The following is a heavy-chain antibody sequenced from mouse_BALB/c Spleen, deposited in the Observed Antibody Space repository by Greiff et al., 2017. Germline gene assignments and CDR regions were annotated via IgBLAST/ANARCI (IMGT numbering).Heavy chain of an antibody. CDR3: TREGRTLRQGDYFDY. V-gene: IGHV5-6-4*01. D-gene: IGHD2-4*01. CDR1: GFTFSSYT. CDR2: ISSGGSYT. Sequence: EVKLVESGGGLVKPGGSLKLSCAASGFTFSSYTMSWVRQTPEKRLEWVATISSGGSYTYYPDSVKGRFTISRDNAKNTLYLQMSSLKSEDTAMYYCTREGRTLRQGDYFDYWGQGTTLTVSS. J-gene: IGHJ2*01.